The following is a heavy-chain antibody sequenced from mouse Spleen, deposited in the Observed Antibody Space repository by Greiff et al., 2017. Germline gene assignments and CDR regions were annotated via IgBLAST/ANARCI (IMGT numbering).Heavy chain of an antibody. CDR1: GYSITSGYY. CDR3: AREGIYYGNSRGFDY. CDR2: ISYDGSN. Sequence: EVQLQESGPGLVKPSQSLSLTCSVTGYSITSGYYWNWIRQFPGNKLEWMGYISYDGSNNYNPSLKNRISITRDTSKNQFFLKLNSVTTEDTATYYCAREGIYYGNSRGFDYWGQGTTLTVSS. J-gene: IGHJ2*01. D-gene: IGHD2-1*01. V-gene: IGHV3-6*01.